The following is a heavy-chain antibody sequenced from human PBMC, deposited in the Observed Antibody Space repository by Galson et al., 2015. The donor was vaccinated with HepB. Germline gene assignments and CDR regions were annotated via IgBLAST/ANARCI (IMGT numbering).Heavy chain of an antibody. CDR1: GFTFSNFA. CDR2: VDGSVGST. V-gene: IGHV3-23*01. Sequence: SLRLSCAASGFTFSNFAMSWVRQAPGKGPEWVSSVDGSVGSTYYADSVKGRFTISRDDSKNTLYLQLNSLRAEDTAVYDCAKRSCTSGSCFFFYYWGQGTLVTVSS. CDR3: AKRSCTSGSCFFFYY. D-gene: IGHD2-15*01. J-gene: IGHJ4*02.